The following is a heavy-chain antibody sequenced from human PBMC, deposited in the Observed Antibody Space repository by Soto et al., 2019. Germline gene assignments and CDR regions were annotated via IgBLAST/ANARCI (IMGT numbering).Heavy chain of an antibody. D-gene: IGHD2-21*02. CDR1: GFTFRSYG. J-gene: IGHJ6*02. CDR3: GKDTLDRSGGDCPLYYYYGMDV. CDR2: ISNDGNNK. V-gene: IGHV3-30*18. Sequence: PGGSLRLSCATSGFTFRSYGMHWVRQAPGKGLEWLAVISNDGNNKFFADSVKGRLTLSRDNARNTLYLQINSLRAEDTAVYFCGKDTLDRSGGDCPLYYYYGMDVWCQGTTVTVSS.